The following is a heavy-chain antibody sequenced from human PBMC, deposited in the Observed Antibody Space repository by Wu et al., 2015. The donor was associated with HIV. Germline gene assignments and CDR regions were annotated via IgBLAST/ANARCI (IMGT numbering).Heavy chain of an antibody. J-gene: IGHJ6*03. CDR1: GGTFSSDS. D-gene: IGHD4-17*01. Sequence: QVQLVQSGPEVKKPGSSVKVSCKASGGTFSSDSFSWVRQAPGQGLEWVGGIIPIFGPPNYAQKFQGRVTITADESTSTVYMEVRSLTSDDTAVYYCARGSSGNDYGDYGTKWGYYYNYMDVWARGPRSRLL. CDR2: IIPIFGPP. V-gene: IGHV1-69*12. CDR3: ARGSSGNDYGDYGTKWGYYYNYMDV.